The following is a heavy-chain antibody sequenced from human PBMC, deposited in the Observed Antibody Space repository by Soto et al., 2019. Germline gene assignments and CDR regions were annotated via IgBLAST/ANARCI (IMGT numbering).Heavy chain of an antibody. V-gene: IGHV1-18*01. J-gene: IGHJ6*02. CDR2: ISSYNGNT. CDR3: ARTQSSLVLSDYYYGMDV. CDR1: GYTFISYG. Sequence: ASVKVSCKASGYTFISYGMSWVRQAPGQGLEWMGWISSYNGNTNYAQKLQGRVTMTTDTSTTAAYMELRSLRSDDTAVYYCARTQSSLVLSDYYYGMDVWGQGTTVTVSS. D-gene: IGHD2-2*01.